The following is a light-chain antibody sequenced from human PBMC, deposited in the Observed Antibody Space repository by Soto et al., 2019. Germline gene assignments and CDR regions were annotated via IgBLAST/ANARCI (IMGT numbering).Light chain of an antibody. Sequence: QSVLTQAPSASGAPGQTVTISCSGSSPNLGSNYVYWYQQFPGAAPKLLILRNNQRPSGVPDRFSASKSGTSASLAISGLRSEDEADYHCAAWDDSLKSVVFGGGTKVTVL. J-gene: IGLJ2*01. CDR2: RNN. CDR1: SPNLGSNY. V-gene: IGLV1-47*01. CDR3: AAWDDSLKSVV.